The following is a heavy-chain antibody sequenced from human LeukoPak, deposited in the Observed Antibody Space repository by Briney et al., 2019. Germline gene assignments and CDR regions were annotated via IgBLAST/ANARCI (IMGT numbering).Heavy chain of an antibody. Sequence: SQTLSLTCTVSGGSISSGSYYWSWIRQPAGKGLEWIGRIYTSGSTNYNPSLKSRVTISVDTSKNQFSLKLSSVTGADTAVYYCARAIDYGDSYFDYWGQRTLVTVSS. CDR2: IYTSGST. CDR3: ARAIDYGDSYFDY. D-gene: IGHD4-17*01. CDR1: GGSISSGSYY. J-gene: IGHJ4*02. V-gene: IGHV4-61*02.